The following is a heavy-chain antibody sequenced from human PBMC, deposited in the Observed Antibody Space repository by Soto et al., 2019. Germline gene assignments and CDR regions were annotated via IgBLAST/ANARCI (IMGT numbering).Heavy chain of an antibody. J-gene: IGHJ6*02. D-gene: IGHD6-6*01. CDR1: GFTFSSYS. Sequence: EVQLVESGGGLVKPGGSLRLSCAASGFTFSSYSMNWVRQAPGKGLEWVSSISSSSSYIYYADSVKGRFTISRDNAKNSLYLQMNSLRAEDTAVYYCARDDGSSSLYYYYYGMDVWGQGTTVTVSS. CDR3: ARDDGSSSLYYYYYGMDV. CDR2: ISSSSSYI. V-gene: IGHV3-21*01.